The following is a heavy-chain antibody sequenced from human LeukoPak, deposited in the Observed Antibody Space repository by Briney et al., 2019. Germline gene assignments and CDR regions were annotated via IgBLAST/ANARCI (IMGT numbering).Heavy chain of an antibody. Sequence: GGSLRLTCAASGLTLSNCAMHWVRQSPGKGLEGVAVISNDGTNEYYADSVMGRFTISRDNAKNMLYLQMNSLRTEDTAVYYCARARPHSGTSFSFWFGPWGQGTLVTVSS. CDR2: ISNDGTNE. CDR1: GLTLSNCA. J-gene: IGHJ5*02. V-gene: IGHV3-30*04. CDR3: ARARPHSGTSFSFWFGP. D-gene: IGHD1-26*01.